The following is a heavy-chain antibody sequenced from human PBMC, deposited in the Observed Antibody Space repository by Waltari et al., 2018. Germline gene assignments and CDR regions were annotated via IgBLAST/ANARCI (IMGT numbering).Heavy chain of an antibody. CDR2: IKRDGSEI. Sequence: EVHLVQSGGGLVQPGGSLRLSCAASGFTFGNYWMNWVRQAPGKGLEWVSNIKRDGSEIHYVDSMRGRFTISRDNTENSLALQMNSLRAEDTALYYCARGLYDTSGCLDYWGQGTLVAVSS. V-gene: IGHV3-7*03. CDR1: GFTFGNYW. D-gene: IGHD3-22*01. J-gene: IGHJ4*02. CDR3: ARGLYDTSGCLDY.